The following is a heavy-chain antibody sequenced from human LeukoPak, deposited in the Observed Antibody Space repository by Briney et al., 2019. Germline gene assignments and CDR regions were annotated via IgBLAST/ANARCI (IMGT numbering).Heavy chain of an antibody. CDR1: GGSLSGYY. V-gene: IGHV4-34*01. Sequence: SETLSLTCAVYGGSLSGYYWSRIRQPPGKGLEWIGEINHSGSTNYKPSLKSRVTISVDTSKNQFSLKLSSVTAADTAVYYCARMGLILWFGELLRSGDWFDPWGQGTLVTVSS. J-gene: IGHJ5*02. CDR2: INHSGST. D-gene: IGHD3-10*01. CDR3: ARMGLILWFGELLRSGDWFDP.